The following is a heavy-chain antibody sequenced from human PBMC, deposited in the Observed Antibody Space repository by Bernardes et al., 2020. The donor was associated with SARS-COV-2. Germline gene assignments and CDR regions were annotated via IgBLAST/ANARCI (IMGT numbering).Heavy chain of an antibody. CDR2: RRADGPAI. D-gene: IGHD3-10*01. J-gene: IGHJ4*01. CDR3: ARSWMGRGTADY. V-gene: IGHV3-74*01. CDR1: GVTFQDSW. Sequence: GGSLTPSCAASGVTFQDSWMHWVRQAPGKGPGWVSLRRADGPAIFHADSVKGRFTVSRHHPKHTLYLQMNSLIPADTGVYYCARSWMGRGTADYWGHGTLVTVYS.